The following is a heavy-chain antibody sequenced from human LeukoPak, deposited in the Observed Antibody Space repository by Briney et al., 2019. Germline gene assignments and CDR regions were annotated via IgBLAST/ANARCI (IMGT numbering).Heavy chain of an antibody. CDR2: ISGSGGST. Sequence: GGSLRLSCAASGFTFSTYAMSWVRQAPGKGLEWVSAISGSGGSTYYADSVKGRFTISRDNSKNTLYLQMNSLRAEDTAVYYCAKVQGGATDAFDIWGQGTMVTVSS. J-gene: IGHJ3*02. CDR1: GFTFSTYA. CDR3: AKVQGGATDAFDI. V-gene: IGHV3-23*01. D-gene: IGHD1-26*01.